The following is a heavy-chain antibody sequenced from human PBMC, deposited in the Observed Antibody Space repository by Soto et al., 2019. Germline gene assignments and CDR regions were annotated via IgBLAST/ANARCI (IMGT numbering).Heavy chain of an antibody. D-gene: IGHD2-2*01. CDR3: ERAKYGDY. CDR1: GYAFTTYG. CDR2: ISAHNGNT. J-gene: IGHJ4*02. V-gene: IGHV1-18*01. Sequence: QVHLVQSGAEVKKPGASVKVSCQGSGYAFTTYGITWVRQAPGQGLEWMGWISAHNGNTNYAQKLQGRVTVTRDTSTSTAYMELRSLRYDDTAVYYCERAKYGDYWGQGALVTVSS.